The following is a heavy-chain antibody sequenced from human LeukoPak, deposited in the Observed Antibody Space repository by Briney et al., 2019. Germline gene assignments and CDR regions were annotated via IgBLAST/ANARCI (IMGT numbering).Heavy chain of an antibody. CDR1: GFTFSNSW. CDR3: TRGVAAGDY. D-gene: IGHD6-13*01. Sequence: GGSLRLSCAASGFTFSNSWMSWVRQAPGKGLEWVTLISVDTNNTYYADSVKGRFTISRDNSKNTLYLQMSGLRADDTAVYFCTRGVAAGDYWGQGTLVTVSS. V-gene: IGHV3-30*03. J-gene: IGHJ4*02. CDR2: ISVDTNNT.